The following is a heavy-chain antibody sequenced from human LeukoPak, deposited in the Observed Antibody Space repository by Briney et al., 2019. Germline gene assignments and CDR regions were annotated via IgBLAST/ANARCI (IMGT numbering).Heavy chain of an antibody. V-gene: IGHV1-18*01. D-gene: IGHD3-16*02. Sequence: ASVKVSCKASGYTFTSYGISWVRQAPGQGLEWMGWISAYNGNTNYAQKLHGRVTMTTDTSTSTAYMELRSLRSDDTAVYYCARDPAFGDYVWGSYRRTFDYWGQGTLVTVSS. J-gene: IGHJ4*02. CDR3: ARDPAFGDYVWGSYRRTFDY. CDR2: ISAYNGNT. CDR1: GYTFTSYG.